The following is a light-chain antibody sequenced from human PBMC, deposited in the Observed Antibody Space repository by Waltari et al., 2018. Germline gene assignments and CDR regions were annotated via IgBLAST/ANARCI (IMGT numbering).Light chain of an antibody. J-gene: IGLJ2*01. CDR2: ENK. CDR3: ITKDTSLNAIV. V-gene: IGLV1-51*02. CDR1: SSHIGNNY. Sequence: QSVLTQPPSVSAAPGQKVTISCSGSSSHIGNNYVSWFQQLPGTAPKLLIYENKKRPSGTPDRFSGSKSGTSGTLDITGLQTGDEADYYCITKDTSLNAIVFGGGTKLTVL.